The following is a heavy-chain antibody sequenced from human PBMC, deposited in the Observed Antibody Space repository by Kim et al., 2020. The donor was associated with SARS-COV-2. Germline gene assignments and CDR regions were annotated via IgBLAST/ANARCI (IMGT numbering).Heavy chain of an antibody. CDR1: RFTVKSYG. V-gene: IGHV3-30*03. CDR2: ISYDGSNR. D-gene: IGHD2-2*01. Sequence: GGSLRLSCVVTRFTVKSYGIHWVRQAPGKGLQWVATISYDGSNRYYLDSVKGRFTISRDKSQNTMFLQMNSLRVEDTGIYYCARDMSRMRSMDVWGQGTTVTVSS. CDR3: ARDMSRMRSMDV. J-gene: IGHJ6*02.